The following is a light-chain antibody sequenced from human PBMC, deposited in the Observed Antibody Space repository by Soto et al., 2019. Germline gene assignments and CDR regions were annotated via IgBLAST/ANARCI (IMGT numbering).Light chain of an antibody. J-gene: IGLJ2*01. CDR2: DNS. CDR3: QSYDSSLSGYVV. Sequence: QSVLTQPPSVSGAPGQRVTISCTGSSSNIGAGYDVHWYQQLPGTAPKLLIYDNSNRPSGVPDRFSGSKSGTSASLAITGLQAEDEADYYCQSYDSSLSGYVVVGGGTQLTVL. CDR1: SSNIGAGYD. V-gene: IGLV1-40*01.